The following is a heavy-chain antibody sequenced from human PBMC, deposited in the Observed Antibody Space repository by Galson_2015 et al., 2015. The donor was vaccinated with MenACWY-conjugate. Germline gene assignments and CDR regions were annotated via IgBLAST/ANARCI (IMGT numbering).Heavy chain of an antibody. Sequence: SLRLCGTAAGVTLGNYGRHWVHQAPVKGLEGVAVLWANGINNYYADSVKGRFTFSRDILNNMLYLSINSLSAEATAVYYYARGSCPFDSFDFWGQGTLVTVSS. V-gene: IGHV3-33*01. CDR2: LWANGINN. CDR3: ARGSCPFDSFDF. D-gene: IGHD3-10*01. J-gene: IGHJ4*03. CDR1: GVTLGNYG.